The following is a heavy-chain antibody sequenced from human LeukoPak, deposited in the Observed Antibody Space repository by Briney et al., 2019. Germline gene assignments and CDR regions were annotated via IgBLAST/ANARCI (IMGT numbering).Heavy chain of an antibody. CDR1: GFTFSHYG. V-gene: IGHV3-23*01. CDR3: ARDRRLASFDY. J-gene: IGHJ4*02. Sequence: GGSLRLSCAASGFTFSHYGMSWVRQAPGKGLEWVSGITGRGENTYYADSVKGRFTISRDNSKNTLYLQMNSLRAEDAAIYYCARDRRLASFDYGGQGTLVTVSS. CDR2: ITGRGENT. D-gene: IGHD6-25*01.